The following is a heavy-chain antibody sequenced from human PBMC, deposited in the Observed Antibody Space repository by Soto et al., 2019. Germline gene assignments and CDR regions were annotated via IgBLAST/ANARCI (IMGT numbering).Heavy chain of an antibody. CDR3: ARGWDWYLDL. Sequence: EAQLKEAGGGRVQPGGSGGPSGEASGLTLSNYGRPGARQAPGKGLEWVSRINSDETSRAYADSVRGRFAASRDNAQNTVYLLLNNLRVEDTAVYYCARGWDWYLDLWGRGTLVSVSS. V-gene: IGHV3-74*03. J-gene: IGHJ2*01. CDR1: GLTLSNYG. CDR2: INSDETSR.